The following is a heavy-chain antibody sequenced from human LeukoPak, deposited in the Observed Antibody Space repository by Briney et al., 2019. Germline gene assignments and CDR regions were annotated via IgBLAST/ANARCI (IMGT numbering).Heavy chain of an antibody. Sequence: PGGSLRLSCAASGFTFSSYSMMWVRQAPGKGLEWVSYISSSSTTIHYADSVKGRFTISRDNAKNTLYLQMNSLRAEDTAVYYCAKVRPFVDIVVVPAATDWFDPWGQGTLVTVSS. CDR2: ISSSSTTI. V-gene: IGHV3-48*01. CDR1: GFTFSSYS. D-gene: IGHD2-2*03. CDR3: AKVRPFVDIVVVPAATDWFDP. J-gene: IGHJ5*02.